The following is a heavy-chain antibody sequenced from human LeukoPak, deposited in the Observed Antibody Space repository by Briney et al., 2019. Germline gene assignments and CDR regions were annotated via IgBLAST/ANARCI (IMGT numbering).Heavy chain of an antibody. CDR3: ARLYPYYYYYMDV. V-gene: IGHV1-18*01. J-gene: IGHJ6*03. CDR1: GYTFTSYG. CDR2: ISAYNGNT. Sequence: RASVKVSCKASGYTFTSYGISWVRQAPGQGLEWMGWISAYNGNTNYAQKLQGRVTMTTDTSTCTAYMELRSLRSDDTAVYYCARLYPYYYYYMDVWGKGTTVTVSS. D-gene: IGHD3-16*01.